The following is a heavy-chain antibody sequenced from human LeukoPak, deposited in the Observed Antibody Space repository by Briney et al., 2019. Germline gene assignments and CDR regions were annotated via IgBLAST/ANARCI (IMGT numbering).Heavy chain of an antibody. CDR1: GFTFSSSA. CDR3: AKDVSSSWYYFDY. D-gene: IGHD6-13*01. Sequence: PGGSLRLSCEASGFTFSSSAMTWVRQAPGEGLEWVSTISGSGGNTYYADSVRGRFTISRDNSKNTLYLQMNSLRAEDTAVYYCAKDVSSSWYYFDYWGQGTLVTVSS. CDR2: ISGSGGNT. V-gene: IGHV3-23*01. J-gene: IGHJ4*02.